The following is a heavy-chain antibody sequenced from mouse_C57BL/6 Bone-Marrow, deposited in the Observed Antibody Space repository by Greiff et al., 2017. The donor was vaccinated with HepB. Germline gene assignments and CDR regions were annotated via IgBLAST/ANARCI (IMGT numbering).Heavy chain of an antibody. Sequence: VQLQQSGPGLVKPSQSLSLTCSVTGYSITSGYYWNWIRQFPGNKLEWMGYISYDGSNNYNPSLKNRISITRDTSKNQFFLKLNSVTTEDTATYYCARGGSSPPYYYAMDYWGQGTSVTVSS. J-gene: IGHJ4*01. CDR2: ISYDGSN. CDR3: ARGGSSPPYYYAMDY. V-gene: IGHV3-6*01. D-gene: IGHD1-1*01. CDR1: GYSITSGYY.